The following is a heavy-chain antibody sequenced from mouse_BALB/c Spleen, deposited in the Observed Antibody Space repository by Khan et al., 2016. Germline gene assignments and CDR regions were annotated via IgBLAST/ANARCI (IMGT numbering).Heavy chain of an antibody. Sequence: QVQLQQSGAELTRPGASVKLSCKASGFTFFNYWLQWVKQRPGQGLEWIGAIYPGDGDTRYTQKFTGKATLTADKSSSTAYMQLSNVTSEDSAVYYWTRAGRGALDYWGQGTSVTVSS. D-gene: IGHD6-1*01. J-gene: IGHJ4*01. CDR3: TRAGRGALDY. CDR2: IYPGDGDT. CDR1: GFTFFNYW. V-gene: IGHV1-87*01.